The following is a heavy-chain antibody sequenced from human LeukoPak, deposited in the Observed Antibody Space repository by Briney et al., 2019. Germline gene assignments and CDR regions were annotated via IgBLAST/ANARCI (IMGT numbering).Heavy chain of an antibody. V-gene: IGHV4-38-2*02. CDR3: AGGLWFGEYTFDY. CDR2: IYHSGST. CDR1: GYSISSGYY. D-gene: IGHD3-10*01. Sequence: PSETLSLTCTVSGYSISSGYYWGWIRQPPGKGLEWIGSIYHSGSTYYNPSLKSRVTISVDTSKNQFSLKLSSVTAADTAVYYCAGGLWFGEYTFDYWGQGTLVTVSS. J-gene: IGHJ4*02.